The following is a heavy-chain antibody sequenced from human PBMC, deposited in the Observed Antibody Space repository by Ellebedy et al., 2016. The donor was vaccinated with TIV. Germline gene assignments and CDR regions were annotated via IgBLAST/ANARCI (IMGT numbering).Heavy chain of an antibody. CDR2: IYPGDSDT. CDR3: ARHSLFGELLSYFDY. V-gene: IGHV5-51*01. D-gene: IGHD3-10*02. J-gene: IGHJ4*02. CDR1: GYSFTSYW. Sequence: GESLKISCKGSGYSFTSYWIGWVRQMPGKGLEWMGIIYPGDSDTRYSPSFQGQVTISADKSISTAYLQWSSLKASDTAMYYCARHSLFGELLSYFDYWGQGTLVTVSS.